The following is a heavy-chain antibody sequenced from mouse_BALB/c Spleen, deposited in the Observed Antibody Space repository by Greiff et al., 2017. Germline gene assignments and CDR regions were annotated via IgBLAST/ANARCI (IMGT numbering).Heavy chain of an antibody. Sequence: EVKLMESGGGLVQPGGSLKLSCAASGFTFSSYGMSWVRQTPDKRLELVATINSNGGSTYYPDSVKGRFTISRDNAKNTLYLQMSSLKSEDTAMYYCARGARTLDYWGQGTTLTVSS. V-gene: IGHV5-6-3*01. CDR2: INSNGGST. CDR3: ARGARTLDY. CDR1: GFTFSSYG. J-gene: IGHJ2*01.